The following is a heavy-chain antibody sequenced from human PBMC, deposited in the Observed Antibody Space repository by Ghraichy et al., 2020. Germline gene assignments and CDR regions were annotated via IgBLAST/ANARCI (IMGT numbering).Heavy chain of an antibody. CDR3: ARDWADTTMRSQDY. CDR2: IKPDGSEK. CDR1: GFTFNNYW. Sequence: GGSLRLSCAASGFTFNNYWMTWVRQAPGKGLEWVAMIKPDGSEKYYVDSVKGRFTISRDNAKNSLYLQMNSLRADDTAVYYCARDWADTTMRSQDYWGQGTLVTVSS. D-gene: IGHD5-18*01. V-gene: IGHV3-7*03. J-gene: IGHJ4*02.